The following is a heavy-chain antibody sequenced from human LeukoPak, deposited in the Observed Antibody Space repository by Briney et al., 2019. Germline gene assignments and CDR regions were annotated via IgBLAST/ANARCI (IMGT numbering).Heavy chain of an antibody. D-gene: IGHD4-17*01. V-gene: IGHV3-11*05. Sequence: GGSLRLSCAASGFTFSDYYMTWIRQAPGKGLEWVAYISSGNNYTNYADSVKGRFTVSRDNAKNSLYLQMNSPGAEATAVYYCARDGGEGTVTSNFDLWGRGTLVTVSS. CDR2: ISSGNNYT. CDR3: ARDGGEGTVTSNFDL. J-gene: IGHJ2*01. CDR1: GFTFSDYY.